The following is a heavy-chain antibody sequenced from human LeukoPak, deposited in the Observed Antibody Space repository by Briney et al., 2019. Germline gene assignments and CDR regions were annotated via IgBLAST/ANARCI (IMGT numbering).Heavy chain of an antibody. V-gene: IGHV3-23*01. Sequence: GGSLRLSCAASGFTFSGYGMSWVRQAPGKGLEWVSAISGSGGSTYYADSVKGRFTISRDNSKNTLYLQMNSLRAEDTAVYYCAKVSRGPYYFDYWGQGTLVTVSS. CDR3: AKVSRGPYYFDY. CDR1: GFTFSGYG. J-gene: IGHJ4*02. D-gene: IGHD6-25*01. CDR2: ISGSGGST.